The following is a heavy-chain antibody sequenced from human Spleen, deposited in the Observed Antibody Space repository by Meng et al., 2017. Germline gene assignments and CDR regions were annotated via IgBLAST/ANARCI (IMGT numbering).Heavy chain of an antibody. Sequence: GESLKISCAASGFTFSINAMSWVRRAPGKGLEWLAALSGGGFTTYYADSVKGRFTISRHNSKNTLYLQVNSLRAEDTALYYCAKYSYGLGDYFDNWGQGALVTVSS. CDR1: GFTFSINA. V-gene: IGHV3-23*01. CDR2: LSGGGFTT. D-gene: IGHD3-10*01. CDR3: AKYSYGLGDYFDN. J-gene: IGHJ4*02.